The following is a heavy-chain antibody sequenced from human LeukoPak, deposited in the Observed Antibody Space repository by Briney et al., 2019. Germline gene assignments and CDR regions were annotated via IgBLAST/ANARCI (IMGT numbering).Heavy chain of an antibody. CDR1: GYTFTGYY. D-gene: IGHD2-15*01. J-gene: IGHJ4*02. V-gene: IGHV1-2*02. CDR2: INLNNGGT. CDR3: ARAYCSAGDCYEFDY. Sequence: GASVKVSCKASGYTFTGYYMHWVRQAPGQGLEWMGWINLNNGGTNYARKFHGRVTMTRDTSISTLYMELSSLRSDDTAVYYCARAYCSAGDCYEFDYWGQGTLVTVSS.